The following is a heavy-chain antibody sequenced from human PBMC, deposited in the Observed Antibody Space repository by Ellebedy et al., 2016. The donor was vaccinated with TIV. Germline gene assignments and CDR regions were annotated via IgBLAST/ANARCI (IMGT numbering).Heavy chain of an antibody. Sequence: GESLKISCAASGFTFSSYAMSWVRQAPGRGLEWVSAFGASSENTYYADSVKGRFTLSRDTSKNTLYLQMNSLRAEDTAIYYCAKEQRPDSSGWSTLFGYWGQGTLVTVSS. CDR3: AKEQRPDSSGWSTLFGY. D-gene: IGHD6-19*01. J-gene: IGHJ4*02. CDR2: FGASSENT. CDR1: GFTFSSYA. V-gene: IGHV3-23*01.